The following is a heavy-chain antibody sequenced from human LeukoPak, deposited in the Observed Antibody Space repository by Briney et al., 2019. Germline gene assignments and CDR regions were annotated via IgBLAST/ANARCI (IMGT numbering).Heavy chain of an antibody. CDR3: ARGKYYYDSSGYYWLDY. Sequence: ASVKVSCKASGVTFSDYYMHWVRQAPGQGLEWMGIINPSGGSTSYAQKFQGRVTMIRDTSTSTVYMELSSLRSEDTAVYYCARGKYYYDSSGYYWLDYWGQGTLVTVSS. CDR1: GVTFSDYY. CDR2: INPSGGST. J-gene: IGHJ4*02. D-gene: IGHD3-22*01. V-gene: IGHV1-46*01.